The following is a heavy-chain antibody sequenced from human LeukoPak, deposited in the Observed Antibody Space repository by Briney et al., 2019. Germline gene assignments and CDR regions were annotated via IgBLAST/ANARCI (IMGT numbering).Heavy chain of an antibody. J-gene: IGHJ5*02. CDR1: GGSFSGYY. Sequence: PSETLSLTCAVYGGSFSGYYWSWIRQSPGKGLEWIGEINHSGSTNYNPSLKSRVTISVDTSKNQFSLKLSSVTAADTAVYYCARGRRLGFRNWFDPWGQGTLVTVSS. CDR3: ARGRRLGFRNWFDP. D-gene: IGHD3-10*01. CDR2: INHSGST. V-gene: IGHV4-34*01.